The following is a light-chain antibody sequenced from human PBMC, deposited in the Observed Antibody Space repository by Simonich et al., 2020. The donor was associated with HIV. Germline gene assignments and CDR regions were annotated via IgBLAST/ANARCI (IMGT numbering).Light chain of an antibody. Sequence: EIVMTQSPATLSVSPGERATLSCRASQSVSSNLAWYQQKPGLAPRLLISGASTRATGIPARFSGSGSGTEFTLTINSMQSEDFAVYYCQQYNNWPLFFGQGAKLEIK. V-gene: IGKV3-15*01. CDR2: GAS. J-gene: IGKJ2*01. CDR1: QSVSSN. CDR3: QQYNNWPLF.